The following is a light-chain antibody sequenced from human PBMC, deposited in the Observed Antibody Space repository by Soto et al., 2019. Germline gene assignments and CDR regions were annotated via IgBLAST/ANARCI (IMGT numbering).Light chain of an antibody. Sequence: QSVLTQPASVSGSPGQSITISCTGTSSDVGGYNYVSWFQQHPGKAPKLLIYEVNNRPSGVSNRFSGSKSGNTASLTISGLQAEDETDYYCSSYGSSSNILFGGGTKLTVL. CDR1: SSDVGGYNY. CDR2: EVN. CDR3: SSYGSSSNIL. V-gene: IGLV2-14*03. J-gene: IGLJ2*01.